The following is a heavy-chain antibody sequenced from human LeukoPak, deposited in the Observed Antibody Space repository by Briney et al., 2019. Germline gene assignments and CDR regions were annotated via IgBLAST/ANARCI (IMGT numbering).Heavy chain of an antibody. D-gene: IGHD3-22*01. CDR2: IYYSGST. CDR1: GGSISSSSYY. J-gene: IGHJ4*02. CDR3: ARWLSWPFDY. Sequence: SETLSLTCTVSGGSISSSSYYWGWIRQPPGTGLEWIGRIYYSGSTYYNPSLKSRVTISVDPSKTQFSLKLSYVTAAGPAVYYCARWLSWPFDYWGQGTLVTVSS. V-gene: IGHV4-39*01.